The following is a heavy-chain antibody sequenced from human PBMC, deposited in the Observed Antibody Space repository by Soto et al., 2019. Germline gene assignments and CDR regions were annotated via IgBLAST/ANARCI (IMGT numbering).Heavy chain of an antibody. CDR1: GGSISSYY. CDR2: IYYSGST. D-gene: IGHD3-10*01. J-gene: IGHJ5*02. Sequence: SETLSLTCTVSGGSISSYYWSWIRQPPGKGLEWIGYIYYSGSTNYNPSLKSRVTISVDTSKNQFSLKLSSVTAADTAVYYCARASPMVRGINWFDPWGEGTPVPVSS. CDR3: ARASPMVRGINWFDP. V-gene: IGHV4-59*01.